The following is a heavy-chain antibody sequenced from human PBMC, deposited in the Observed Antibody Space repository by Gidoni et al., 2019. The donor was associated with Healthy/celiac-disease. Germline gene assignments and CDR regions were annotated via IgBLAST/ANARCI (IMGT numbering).Heavy chain of an antibody. Sequence: QVQLQESGPGLVKPSETLSLTCAVSGYSISSGYYWGWIRQPPGKGLEWIGSIYHSGSTYYNPSLKSRVTISVDTSNNQFSLKLSSVTAADTAVYYCARESDPNRYCSSTSCYTGELDYWGQGTLVTVSS. J-gene: IGHJ4*02. CDR3: ARESDPNRYCSSTSCYTGELDY. CDR2: IYHSGST. V-gene: IGHV4-38-2*02. D-gene: IGHD2-2*02. CDR1: GYSISSGYY.